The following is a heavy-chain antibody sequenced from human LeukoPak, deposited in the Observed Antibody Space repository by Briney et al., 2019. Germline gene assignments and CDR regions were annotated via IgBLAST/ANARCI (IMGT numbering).Heavy chain of an antibody. Sequence: PGASVKASCKASGYTFTAYYMHWVRQPPGQGLEWMGWITLNSVGTNYQQKFQGRATITRDTSISPANMQLSRMRSDDTAVYYCARDGKGVGFLEWPHDYWGQGTLVTVSS. CDR1: GYTFTAYY. CDR3: ARDGKGVGFLEWPHDY. V-gene: IGHV1-2*02. J-gene: IGHJ4*02. CDR2: ITLNSVGT. D-gene: IGHD3-3*02.